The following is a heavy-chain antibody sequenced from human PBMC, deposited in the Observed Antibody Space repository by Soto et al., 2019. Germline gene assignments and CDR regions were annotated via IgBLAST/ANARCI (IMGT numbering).Heavy chain of an antibody. V-gene: IGHV4-31*03. CDR2: IYYSGST. J-gene: IGHJ4*02. D-gene: IGHD2-2*01. CDR1: GGSISSGGYY. CDR3: ARVGTHTDCSSTSCRVDYFDY. Sequence: QVQLQESGPGLVKPSQTLSLTCTVSGGSISSGGYYWSWIRQHPGKGLEWIGYIYYSGSTYYNPSLKSRVTISVDTSKNQFSLKLSSVTAADTAVYYCARVGTHTDCSSTSCRVDYFDYWGQGTLVTVSS.